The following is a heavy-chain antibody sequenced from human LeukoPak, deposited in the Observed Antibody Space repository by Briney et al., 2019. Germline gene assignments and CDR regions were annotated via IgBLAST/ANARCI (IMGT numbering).Heavy chain of an antibody. CDR3: ARWYDRTPLDY. Sequence: GGSLRLSCAASGFTFSSYWMHWVRQAPGKGLVWVSRINSDGSSTSYADSVKGRFTISRDNAKNTLYLQMNSLRAEDTAVYYCARWYDRTPLDYWGQGTLVTVSS. J-gene: IGHJ4*02. D-gene: IGHD3-16*01. V-gene: IGHV3-74*01. CDR2: INSDGSST. CDR1: GFTFSSYW.